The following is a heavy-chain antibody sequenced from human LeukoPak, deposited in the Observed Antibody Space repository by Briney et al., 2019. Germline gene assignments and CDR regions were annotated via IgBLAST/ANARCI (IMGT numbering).Heavy chain of an antibody. V-gene: IGHV1-2*02. D-gene: IGHD6-13*01. CDR3: ARAPYSSSWYDY. Sequence: ASVKVSCKASGYTFTGYYMHWVRQAPGQGLEWMGWINPNSGGTNYAQKFQGRVIMTRDTSISTAYMELNRLRSDDTAVYYCARAPYSSSWYDYWGQGTLVTVSS. J-gene: IGHJ4*02. CDR2: INPNSGGT. CDR1: GYTFTGYY.